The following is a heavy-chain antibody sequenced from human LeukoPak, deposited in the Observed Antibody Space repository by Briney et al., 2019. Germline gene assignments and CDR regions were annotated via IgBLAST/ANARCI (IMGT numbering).Heavy chain of an antibody. Sequence: SETLSLTCTVSGGSISSGSYYWSWIRQPAGKGLEWIGRIYTSGSTNYNPPLKSRVTISADTSKNQFSLQLTSVTAADTAVYYCASLGSNDYWGQGTLVTVSS. D-gene: IGHD2-15*01. CDR1: GGSISSGSYY. J-gene: IGHJ4*02. CDR2: IYTSGST. CDR3: ASLGSNDY. V-gene: IGHV4-61*02.